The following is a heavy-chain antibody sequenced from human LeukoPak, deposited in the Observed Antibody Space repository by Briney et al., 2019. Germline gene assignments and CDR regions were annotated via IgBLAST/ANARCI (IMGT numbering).Heavy chain of an antibody. V-gene: IGHV4-59*01. D-gene: IGHD6-19*01. CDR3: AREAVAGTIDY. CDR2: IYYSGSP. CDR1: GPSISIYS. J-gene: IGHJ4*02. Sequence: SETLSLTCTLDGPSISIYSSSWVWPPPGKRLEWVGYIYYSGSPNYNTSLKRRDTISVDPPNNQFSLKLSSVTAADTAVYYCAREAVAGTIDYWGQGTLVTVSS.